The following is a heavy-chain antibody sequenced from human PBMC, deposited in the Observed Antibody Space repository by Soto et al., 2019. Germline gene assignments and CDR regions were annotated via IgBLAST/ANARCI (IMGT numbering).Heavy chain of an antibody. CDR1: GYSFTSYW. CDR2: IYPGDSDT. V-gene: IGHV5-51*01. J-gene: IGHJ6*03. Sequence: GGSLRLSCKGSGYSFTSYWIGWVRQMPGKGLEWMGIIYPGDSDTRYSPSFQGQVTISADKSISTAYLQWSSLKASDTAMYYCARYSLSGYYNYYYYMDVWGKGTTVTVSS. CDR3: ARYSLSGYYNYYYYMDV. D-gene: IGHD3-9*01.